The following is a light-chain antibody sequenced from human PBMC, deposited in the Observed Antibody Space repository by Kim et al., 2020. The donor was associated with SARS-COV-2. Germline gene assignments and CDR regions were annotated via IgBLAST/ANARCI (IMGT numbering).Light chain of an antibody. CDR3: QQSTTSHT. CDR1: QSISSY. V-gene: IGKV3-11*01. CDR2: DAT. J-gene: IGKJ4*01. Sequence: ALSPGKSATSSDRGSQSISSYLAWYQQKPGQAPRLINDDATQRAPGIPARFSGGGSVTEFSITSSRLEPDDFAVYYCQQSTTSHTFGGGTKVDIK.